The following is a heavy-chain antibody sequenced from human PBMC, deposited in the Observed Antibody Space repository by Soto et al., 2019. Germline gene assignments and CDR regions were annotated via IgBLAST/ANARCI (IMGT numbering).Heavy chain of an antibody. J-gene: IGHJ3*02. V-gene: IGHV3-23*01. CDR3: AKDDFCSGGSCYNAFDI. CDR2: ISGSGGST. Sequence: EVQLLESGGGLVQPGGSLRLSCAASGFTFSSYAMSWVRQAPGKGLEWVSAISGSGGSTYYADSVKGRFTISRDNSKNTLYLQMNSLRAEDTAVYYCAKDDFCSGGSCYNAFDIWGQGTMVTVSS. CDR1: GFTFSSYA. D-gene: IGHD2-15*01.